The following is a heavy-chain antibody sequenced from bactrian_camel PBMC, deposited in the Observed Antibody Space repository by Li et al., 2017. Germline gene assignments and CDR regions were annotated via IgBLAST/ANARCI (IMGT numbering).Heavy chain of an antibody. V-gene: IGHV3S40*01. CDR3: ATPYGGNRANPRYFGY. D-gene: IGHD6*01. CDR2: VNIGAPYT. Sequence: LVESGGDLVQPGGSLRLSCAASGFTFSSSAMSWVRRAPGKGLEWVSAVNIGAPYTHYADSVKGRFTISRDNAKNTVYLQINSLKSEDTALYYCATPYGGNRANPRYFGYWGQGNQVTVSS. J-gene: IGHJ6*01. CDR1: GFTFSSSA.